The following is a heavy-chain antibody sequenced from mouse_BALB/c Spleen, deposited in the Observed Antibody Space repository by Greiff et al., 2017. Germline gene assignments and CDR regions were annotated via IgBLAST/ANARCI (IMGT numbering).Heavy chain of an antibody. J-gene: IGHJ4*01. CDR1: GYTFTSYW. Sequence: QVQLQQPGAELVKPGASVKLSCKASGYTFTSYWMHWVKQRPGQGLEWIGEINPSNGRTNYNEKFKSKATLTVDKSSSTAYMQRSSLTSEDSAVYYCARALGSYSAMDYWGQGTSVTVSS. V-gene: IGHV1S81*02. D-gene: IGHD1-1*02. CDR3: ARALGSYSAMDY. CDR2: INPSNGRT.